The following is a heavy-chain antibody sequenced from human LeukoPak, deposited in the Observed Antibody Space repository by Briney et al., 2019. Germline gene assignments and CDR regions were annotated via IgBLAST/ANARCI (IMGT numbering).Heavy chain of an antibody. CDR3: ARAVFLDY. CDR2: IYYSGST. CDR1: GDSFSSVTDY. D-gene: IGHD3-10*01. J-gene: IGHJ4*02. Sequence: SETLSLTCTVSGDSFSSVTDYWAWIRQPPGKGLEWIGYIYYSGSTNYNPSLKSRVTISVDTSKNQFSLRLSSVTAADTAVYYCARAVFLDYWGQGTLVTVSS. V-gene: IGHV4-61*01.